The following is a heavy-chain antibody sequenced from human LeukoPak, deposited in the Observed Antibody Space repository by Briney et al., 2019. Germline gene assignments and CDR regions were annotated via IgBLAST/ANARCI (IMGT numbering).Heavy chain of an antibody. D-gene: IGHD3-10*01. J-gene: IGHJ4*02. CDR3: AQGRVQAPYFFDY. V-gene: IGHV3-23*01. Sequence: GGSLRLSCEASGFTFSSHATSWVRQAPGKGLEWVSGISGTGGSTSYADSLKGRFTISRDNSKNTLYLQMNSLRAEDTAVYYCAQGRVQAPYFFDYWGQGTLVTVSS. CDR1: GFTFSSHA. CDR2: ISGTGGST.